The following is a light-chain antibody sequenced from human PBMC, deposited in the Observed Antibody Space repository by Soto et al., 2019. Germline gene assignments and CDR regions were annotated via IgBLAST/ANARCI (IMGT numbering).Light chain of an antibody. CDR3: QQYNKWPLT. CDR1: QTVSSY. J-gene: IGKJ4*01. CDR2: DAS. Sequence: EIVLTQSPATLSLSPGERATLSCRASQTVSSYLLWYQQKPGQAPRLLIYDASNRASGTPARFSGSGSETEFTLTISSLQSEDFAVYYCQQYNKWPLTFGGGTKVDIK. V-gene: IGKV3D-15*01.